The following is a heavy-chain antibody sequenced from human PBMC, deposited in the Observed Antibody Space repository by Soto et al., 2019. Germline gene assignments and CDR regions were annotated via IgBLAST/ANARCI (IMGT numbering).Heavy chain of an antibody. CDR3: AREGGYNWNDAFFGYFDY. CDR1: GGSISSYY. D-gene: IGHD1-20*01. V-gene: IGHV4-59*12. Sequence: QVQLQESGPGLVKPSETLSLTCTVSGGSISSYYWSWIRQPPGKGLEWIGYIYYSGSTNYNPSLKSRVTLSVDTSKNQFSLKLSSVTAADTAVYYCAREGGYNWNDAFFGYFDYWGQGTLVTVSS. CDR2: IYYSGST. J-gene: IGHJ4*02.